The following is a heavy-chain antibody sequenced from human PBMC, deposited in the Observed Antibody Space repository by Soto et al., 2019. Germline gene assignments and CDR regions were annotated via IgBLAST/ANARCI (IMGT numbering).Heavy chain of an antibody. Sequence: QITLKESGPTLVKPTQTLTLTCTVSGFSLGTFGVVVGWIRQPPGKALEWLALIYWNDDKRYSPSLKSRLSITKHSSKNREVLAVTNIGQRETATHNCVYRSGVSMVRGVIIAPGGSDWFYLWGQGTLVTVSS. J-gene: IGHJ5*02. D-gene: IGHD3-10*01. CDR2: IYWNDDK. CDR1: GFSLGTFGVV. V-gene: IGHV2-5*01. CDR3: VYRSGVSMVRGVIIAPGGSDWFYL.